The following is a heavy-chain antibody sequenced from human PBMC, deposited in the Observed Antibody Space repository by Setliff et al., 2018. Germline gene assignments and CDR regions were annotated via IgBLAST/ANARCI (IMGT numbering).Heavy chain of an antibody. J-gene: IGHJ6*02. CDR1: GYTFTAYY. Sequence: ASVKVSCKASGYTFTAYYMHGVRQAPGQGLEWMGWINPNSGDTNYAQNFQGRVTMTRDTSISTAYMELSRRRSDDTAVYHCARDFFYGSGSQAAGGMDVWGQGTTVTVSS. V-gene: IGHV1-2*02. D-gene: IGHD3-10*01. CDR2: INPNSGDT. CDR3: ARDFFYGSGSQAAGGMDV.